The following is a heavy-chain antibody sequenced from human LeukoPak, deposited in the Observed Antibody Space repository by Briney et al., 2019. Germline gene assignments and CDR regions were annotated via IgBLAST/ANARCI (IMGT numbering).Heavy chain of an antibody. CDR1: DDSFSSHY. CDR2: ISYIGST. V-gene: IGHV4-59*11. CDR3: ARDLVTVTKGFDI. J-gene: IGHJ3*02. Sequence: SETLSLTRAVSDDSFSSHYWTWIRQPPGKGLEWIGYISYIGSTNYNPSLKSRVTISLDTSKNQFALKLSAVTAADTAVYYCARDLVTVTKGFDIWGQGTMVSVSS. D-gene: IGHD4-17*01.